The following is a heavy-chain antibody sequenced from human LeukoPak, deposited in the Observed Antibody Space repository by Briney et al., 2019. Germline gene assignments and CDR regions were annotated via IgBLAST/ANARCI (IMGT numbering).Heavy chain of an antibody. Sequence: ASVKVSCKVSGYTLADLSMYWVRQAPGKGLEWMGSFDPDGDTIYAQKFQGRCTMTEDTSTDTAYMELSSLISDDTPIYYCEYSDFFSCWGQGTLVTVS. J-gene: IGHJ4*02. CDR2: FDPDGDT. CDR1: GYTLADLS. CDR3: EYSDFFSC. V-gene: IGHV1-24*01. D-gene: IGHD2-15*01.